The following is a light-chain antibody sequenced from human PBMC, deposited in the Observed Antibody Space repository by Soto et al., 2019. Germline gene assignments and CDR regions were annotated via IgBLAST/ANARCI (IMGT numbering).Light chain of an antibody. Sequence: QSVLTQPRSVSGSPGRSVTISCAGTSSDVGGYNYVSWYQQHPGKAPKLMIYDVSKRPSGVPDRFSGSKSGNTASLTISGLLAEDEANYYCCSYAGSYTYVFGTGTKVTVL. CDR2: DVS. J-gene: IGLJ1*01. CDR1: SSDVGGYNY. V-gene: IGLV2-11*01. CDR3: CSYAGSYTYV.